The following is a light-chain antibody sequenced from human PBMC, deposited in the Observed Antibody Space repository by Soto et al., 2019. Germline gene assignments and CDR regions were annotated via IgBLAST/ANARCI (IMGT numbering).Light chain of an antibody. V-gene: IGLV6-57*04. Sequence: NFMLTQPHSVSESPGKTVTISCTRSSGSTGSNSVQWYRQRPGSAPTIVIYEDDQRPSGVPNRFAGSIDRSSNSASLTISGLQTEDEADYYCQSYDTNTVVFGGGTKLTVL. J-gene: IGLJ2*01. CDR3: QSYDTNTVV. CDR1: SGSTGSNS. CDR2: EDD.